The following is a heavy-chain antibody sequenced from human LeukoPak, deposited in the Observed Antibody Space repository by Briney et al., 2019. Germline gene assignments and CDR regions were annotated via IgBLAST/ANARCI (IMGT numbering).Heavy chain of an antibody. V-gene: IGHV4-34*01. CDR1: GGSFSGYY. D-gene: IGHD3-22*01. J-gene: IGHJ5*02. CDR3: ARYPDYYDSGGYGNWFDP. Sequence: PSETLSLTCAVYGGSFSGYYWGWIRQPPGKGLEWIGEINHSGSTNYNPSLKSRVTISVDTSKNQFSLKLSSVTAADTAVYYCARYPDYYDSGGYGNWFDPWGQGTLVTVSS. CDR2: INHSGST.